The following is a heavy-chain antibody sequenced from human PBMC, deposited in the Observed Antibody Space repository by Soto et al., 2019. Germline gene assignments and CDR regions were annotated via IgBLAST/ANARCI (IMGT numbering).Heavy chain of an antibody. V-gene: IGHV3-21*06. J-gene: IGHJ4*02. CDR2: ISSTTNYI. CDR1: GFTFTSYS. CDR3: ARESEDLTSNFDY. Sequence: GGSLRLSCAASGFTFTSYSMNWVRQAPGKGLEWVSSISSTTNYIYYGDSMKGRFTISRDNAKNSLYLEMNSLRAEDTAVYYCARESEDLTSNFDYWGQGTLVTVSS.